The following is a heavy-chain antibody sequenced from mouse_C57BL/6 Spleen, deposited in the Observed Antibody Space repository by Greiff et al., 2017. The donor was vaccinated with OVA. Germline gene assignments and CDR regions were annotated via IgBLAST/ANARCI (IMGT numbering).Heavy chain of an antibody. CDR2: IHPNSGST. CDR3: ARREATTVVASGAMDY. V-gene: IGHV1-64*01. D-gene: IGHD1-1*01. J-gene: IGHJ4*01. CDR1: GYTFTSYW. Sequence: VKLMESGAELVKPGASVKLSCKASGYTFTSYWMHWVKQRPGQGLEWIGMIHPNSGSTNYNEKFKSKATLTVDKSSSTAYMQLSSLTSEDSAVYYCARREATTVVASGAMDYWGQGTSVTVSS.